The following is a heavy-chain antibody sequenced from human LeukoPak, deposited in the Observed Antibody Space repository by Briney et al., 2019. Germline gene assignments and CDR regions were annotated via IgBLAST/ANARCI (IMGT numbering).Heavy chain of an antibody. CDR3: GKTTVGYSSGQKPAWPVDF. Sequence: PGGSLRLSCEASGFTFGSHAMYWVRQAPGKGLEWVAGIFGSGGSPHYADSVKGRFTIPRNNPRNTVYLQINSLRDDDTAVYYCGKTTVGYSSGQKPAWPVDFWGQGTLVTVSS. CDR2: IFGSGGSP. J-gene: IGHJ4*02. D-gene: IGHD5-18*01. CDR1: GFTFGSHA. V-gene: IGHV3-23*01.